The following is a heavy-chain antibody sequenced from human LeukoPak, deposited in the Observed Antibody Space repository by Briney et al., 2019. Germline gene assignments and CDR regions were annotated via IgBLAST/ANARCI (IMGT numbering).Heavy chain of an antibody. CDR3: ARHQGTSFFGARFGNWFDP. J-gene: IGHJ5*02. D-gene: IGHD2-2*01. V-gene: IGHV4-39*01. CDR2: IYYSGST. Sequence: SETLSLTCTVSGGSISSSSYYWGWIRQPPGKGLEWIGSIYYSGSTYYSPSLKSRVTISVDTSKNQFSLKLSSVTAADTAVYYCARHQGTSFFGARFGNWFDPWGPGTLVTVSS. CDR1: GGSISSSSYY.